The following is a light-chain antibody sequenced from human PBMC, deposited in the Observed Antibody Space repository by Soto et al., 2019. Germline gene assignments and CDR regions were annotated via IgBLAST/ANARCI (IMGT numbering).Light chain of an antibody. J-gene: IGLJ3*02. CDR3: CSYPGSHTWV. CDR2: DVS. V-gene: IGLV2-11*01. Sequence: QSVLTQPRSVSGSPGQSVTISCTGTNXXSGNYNYVSWYQQHPGKAPKDMIYDVSNRPSGVPDRVSGSKSGNTASLTISGLQDEEEADYYCCSYPGSHTWVFGGGTKLTVL. CDR1: NXXSGNYNY.